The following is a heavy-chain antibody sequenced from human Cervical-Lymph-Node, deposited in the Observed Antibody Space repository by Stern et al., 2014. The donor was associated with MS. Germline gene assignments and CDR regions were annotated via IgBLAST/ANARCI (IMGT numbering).Heavy chain of an antibody. V-gene: IGHV2-5*02. CDR1: GFSFSTSGVG. CDR3: AHLSPAAGIFDF. CDR2: IYWDDDK. D-gene: IGHD6-13*01. J-gene: IGHJ4*02. Sequence: QVTLRESGPTLVKPTQTLTLTCTFSGFSFSTSGVGVGWIRQPPGKALKWLALIYWDDDKRCSPSLKNRLTITTDTSKNQVVLTMTNMDPVDTATYFCAHLSPAAGIFDFWGQGTLVTVSS.